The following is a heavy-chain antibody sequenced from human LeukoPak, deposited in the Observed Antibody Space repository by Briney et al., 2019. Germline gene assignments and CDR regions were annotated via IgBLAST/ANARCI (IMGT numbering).Heavy chain of an antibody. CDR3: ARGFWNRGTWGPYYFDY. V-gene: IGHV1-3*01. CDR2: INAGNGDT. D-gene: IGHD3-3*01. J-gene: IGHJ4*02. CDR1: GYIFINHA. Sequence: ASVKVSCKASGYIFINHAMQWVRQAPGQRLEWMGWINAGNGDTKYSQNFQGRFTITRDTSAGTVYMDLSSLRYEDTAVYYCARGFWNRGTWGPYYFDYWGQGTLVTVSS.